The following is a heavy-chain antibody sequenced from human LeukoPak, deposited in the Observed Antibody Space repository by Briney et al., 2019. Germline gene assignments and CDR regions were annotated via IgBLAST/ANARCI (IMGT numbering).Heavy chain of an antibody. Sequence: GASVKVSCKASGGTFISYAISWVRQAPGQGLEWMGGIIPILGTANYAQKFQGRVTITADESTSTAYMELSSLRSEDMAVYYCAREYSGSFFYPWGQGTLVTVSS. CDR2: IIPILGTA. D-gene: IGHD1-26*01. J-gene: IGHJ5*02. CDR1: GGTFISYA. CDR3: AREYSGSFFYP. V-gene: IGHV1-69*13.